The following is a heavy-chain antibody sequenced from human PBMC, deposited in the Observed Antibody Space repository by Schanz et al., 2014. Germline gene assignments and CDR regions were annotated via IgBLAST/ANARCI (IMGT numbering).Heavy chain of an antibody. CDR3: ARDSAGTTFGVLDS. J-gene: IGHJ4*02. CDR1: GFNVSKSY. D-gene: IGHD1-1*01. V-gene: IGHV3-66*02. CDR2: IYKSGSA. Sequence: EVQVVESGGGLVQPGGSLRLSCVASGFNVSKSYVSWVRQAPGKGLEWVSLIYKSGSAFYADSVKGRLTISRDNSKNTVYLEMNRLRTEDTALYYCARDSAGTTFGVLDSWGQGTLVTGSS.